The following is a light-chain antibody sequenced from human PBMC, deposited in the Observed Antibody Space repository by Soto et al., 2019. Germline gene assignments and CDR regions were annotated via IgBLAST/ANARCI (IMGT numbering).Light chain of an antibody. V-gene: IGLV2-23*01. CDR1: SSDVGSYNL. CDR3: CSYAGRSTVV. CDR2: EDT. J-gene: IGLJ2*01. Sequence: QSALTQPASVSGSPGQSITISCTGTSSDVGSYNLVSWYQQHPGKAPKLMIYEDTKRPSGVSNRFSGSKSGNTASLTIAGLQAEDEADYYCCSYAGRSTVVFGGGTKLTVL.